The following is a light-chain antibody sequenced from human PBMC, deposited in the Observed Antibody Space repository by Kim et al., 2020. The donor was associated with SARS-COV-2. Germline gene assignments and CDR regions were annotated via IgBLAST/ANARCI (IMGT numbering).Light chain of an antibody. Sequence: EIELTQSPRTLSLSPGERATLSCRASQSVSSSNLAWYQQKAGQAPRLLIYAASRRATDIPDRFSGSGSGTDFTLTISRLEPEDFALYYCQQYGSSPLTFGGGTEVDIK. J-gene: IGKJ4*01. CDR2: AAS. CDR3: QQYGSSPLT. V-gene: IGKV3-20*01. CDR1: QSVSSSN.